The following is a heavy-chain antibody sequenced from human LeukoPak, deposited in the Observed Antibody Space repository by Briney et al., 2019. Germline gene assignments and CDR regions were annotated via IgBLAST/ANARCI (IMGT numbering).Heavy chain of an antibody. J-gene: IGHJ5*02. CDR3: ARGVYYYGSGRFDP. CDR1: GGSISSGDYY. CDR2: IYYSGST. D-gene: IGHD3-10*01. V-gene: IGHV4-30-4*01. Sequence: SETLSLTCTVSGGSISSGDYYWSWIRQPPGKGLEWIGYIYYSGSTYYNPSLKSRVTISVDTSKNQFPLKLSSVTVADTAVYYCARGVYYYGSGRFDPWGQGTLVTVS.